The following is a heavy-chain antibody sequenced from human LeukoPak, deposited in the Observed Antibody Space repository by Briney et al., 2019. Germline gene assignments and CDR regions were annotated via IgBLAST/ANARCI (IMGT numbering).Heavy chain of an antibody. CDR1: GHTFTGYY. V-gene: IGHV1-2*02. D-gene: IGHD6-13*01. J-gene: IGHJ4*02. CDR2: INSNSGGT. Sequence: ASVKVSCKASGHTFTGYYMHWVRQAPGQGLEWMGWINSNSGGTNYAQKFQGRVTMTRDTSISTAYMELSRLRSDDTAVYYCAKDQGISSAAAGTLDYWGQGTLVTVSS. CDR3: AKDQGISSAAAGTLDY.